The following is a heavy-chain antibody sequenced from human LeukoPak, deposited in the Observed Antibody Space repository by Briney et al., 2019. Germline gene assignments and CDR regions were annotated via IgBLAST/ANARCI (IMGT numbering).Heavy chain of an antibody. CDR3: ARALYYYGSGSYFIDP. CDR1: GYTFTGYY. J-gene: IGHJ5*02. CDR2: INPNRGGT. Sequence: ASVKVSCKASGYTFTGYYMHWVRQAPGQGLEWMGRINPNRGGTNYAQKFQGRVTMTRDTSISTAYMELSRLRSDDTAVYYCARALYYYGSGSYFIDPWGQGTLVTVSS. V-gene: IGHV1-2*06. D-gene: IGHD3-10*01.